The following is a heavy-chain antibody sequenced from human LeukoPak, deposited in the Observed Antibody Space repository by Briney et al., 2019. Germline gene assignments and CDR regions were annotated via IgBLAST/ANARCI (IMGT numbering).Heavy chain of an antibody. Sequence: SQTLSLTCAISGDSVSSNTAAWNWIRQSPSRGLEWLGRTYYRSKWYNNYAVSVKSRISVNPDTSKNQFSLQLRSVTPEDTAVYYCAREQTGDQNFDYWGQGTLVTVSS. CDR3: AREQTGDQNFDY. D-gene: IGHD7-27*01. J-gene: IGHJ4*02. V-gene: IGHV6-1*01. CDR2: TYYRSKWYN. CDR1: GDSVSSNTAA.